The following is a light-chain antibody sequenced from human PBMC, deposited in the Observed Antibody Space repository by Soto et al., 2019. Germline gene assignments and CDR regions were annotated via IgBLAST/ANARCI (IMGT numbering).Light chain of an antibody. V-gene: IGKV3-11*01. CDR2: DAS. J-gene: IGKJ4*01. CDR1: QSVSSY. Sequence: ETVMTQSPATLSVSPGERATLSCRASQSVSSYLAWYQQKPGQAPRLLIYDASSRATGIPARFSGSGSGTDFTLTISSLEPEDFAVYYCQQRSSWPSLTFGGGTKVDIK. CDR3: QQRSSWPSLT.